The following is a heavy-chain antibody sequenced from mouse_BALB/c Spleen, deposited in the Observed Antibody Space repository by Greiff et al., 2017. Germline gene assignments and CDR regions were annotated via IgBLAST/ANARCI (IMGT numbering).Heavy chain of an antibody. V-gene: IGHV5-6-5*01. CDR3: AKTHYYAMDY. J-gene: IGHJ4*01. Sequence: EVKLMESGGGLVKPGGSLKLSCAASGFTFSSYAMSWVRQTPEKRLEWVASISSGGSTYYPDSVKGRFTISRDNARNILYLQMSSLRSEDTAMYYCAKTHYYAMDYWGQGTSVTVSS. CDR1: GFTFSSYA. CDR2: ISSGGST.